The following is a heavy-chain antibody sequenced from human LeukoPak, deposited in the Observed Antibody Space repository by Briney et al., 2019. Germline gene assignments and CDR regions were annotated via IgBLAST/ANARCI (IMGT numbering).Heavy chain of an antibody. D-gene: IGHD3-22*01. CDR3: ARDLVNSASGYYDY. Sequence: PGGSLRLSCAASGFTFSSYSMNWVRQAPGKGLEWVSSISSSSSYIYYADSVKGRFTISRDNAKNSLYLQMNSLRAEDTAVYCCARDLVNSASGYYDYWGQGTLVTVSS. V-gene: IGHV3-21*01. J-gene: IGHJ4*02. CDR2: ISSSSSYI. CDR1: GFTFSSYS.